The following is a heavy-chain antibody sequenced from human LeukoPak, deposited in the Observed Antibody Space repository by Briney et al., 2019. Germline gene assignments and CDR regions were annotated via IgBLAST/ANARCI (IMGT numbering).Heavy chain of an antibody. CDR2: ISSSSSYI. Sequence: AVGSLRHSCAASGFTFSSDSMSWVRQAPGEGLGWVSSISSSSSYIYYADSVEGRFTTTRDNAKNSLYLQMNSLRAEVTAVYYCARVSGYCSSTSCYEVPNWFDPWGQGTLVTVSS. D-gene: IGHD2-2*03. J-gene: IGHJ5*02. CDR3: ARVSGYCSSTSCYEVPNWFDP. V-gene: IGHV3-21*01. CDR1: GFTFSSDS.